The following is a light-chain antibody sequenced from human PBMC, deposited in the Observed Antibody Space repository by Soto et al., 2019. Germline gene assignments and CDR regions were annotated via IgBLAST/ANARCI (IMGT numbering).Light chain of an antibody. CDR1: QSVSSN. CDR3: QQYNNWPPVT. J-gene: IGKJ4*01. V-gene: IGKV3-15*01. CDR2: GAT. Sequence: EIVMTQSPATLSVSPGERATLSCRASQSVSSNLAWYQQKPGQAPRLLIYGATTRATDIPARFSGSGSGTEFTLTISSLQSEDFAVYYCQQYNNWPPVTFGGGTKVDIK.